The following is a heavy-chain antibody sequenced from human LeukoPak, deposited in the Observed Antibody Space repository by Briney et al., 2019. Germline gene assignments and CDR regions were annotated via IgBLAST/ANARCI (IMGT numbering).Heavy chain of an antibody. CDR2: IYYSGST. CDR3: ARREIGIFDY. CDR1: GGSISSSSYY. Sequence: SETLSLTCTVSGGSISSSSYYWGWIRQPPGKGLEWIGYIYYSGSTNYNPSLKSRVTISVDTSKNQFSLKLSSVAAADTAVYYCARREIGIFDYWGQGTLVTVSS. J-gene: IGHJ4*02. V-gene: IGHV4-61*05.